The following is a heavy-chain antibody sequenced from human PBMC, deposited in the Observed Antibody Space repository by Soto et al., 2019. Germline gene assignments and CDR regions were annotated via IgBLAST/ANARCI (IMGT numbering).Heavy chain of an antibody. Sequence: PSETLSLTCTVSGGSISSGGYYWSWIRQHPGKGLEWIGYIYYSGSTYYNPSLKSRVTISVDTSKNQFSLKLSSVTAADTAVYYCARGTEDYYDSSGYYPGLDYWGQGTLVTVSS. J-gene: IGHJ4*02. CDR3: ARGTEDYYDSSGYYPGLDY. V-gene: IGHV4-31*03. D-gene: IGHD3-22*01. CDR1: GGSISSGGYY. CDR2: IYYSGST.